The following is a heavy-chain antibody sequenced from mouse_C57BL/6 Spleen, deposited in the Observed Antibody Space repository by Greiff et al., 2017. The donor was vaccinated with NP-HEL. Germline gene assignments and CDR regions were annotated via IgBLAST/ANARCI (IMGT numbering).Heavy chain of an antibody. D-gene: IGHD2-4*01. V-gene: IGHV5-4*03. CDR2: ISDGGSYT. CDR1: GFTFSSYA. Sequence: DVKLVESGGGLVKPGGSLKLSCAASGFTFSSYAMSWVRQTPEKRLEWVATISDGGSYTYYPDNVKGRFTISRDNAKNNLYLQMSHLKSEDTAMYYCARGGYDYLRGFDYWGQGTTLTVSS. J-gene: IGHJ2*01. CDR3: ARGGYDYLRGFDY.